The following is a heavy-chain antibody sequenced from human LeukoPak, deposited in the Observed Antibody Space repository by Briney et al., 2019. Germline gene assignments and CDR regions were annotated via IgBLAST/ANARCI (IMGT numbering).Heavy chain of an antibody. V-gene: IGHV4-34*01. D-gene: IGHD3-10*01. J-gene: IGHJ5*02. CDR1: GGSFRGYY. CDR2: INHSVST. Sequence: SETLYLTCAVYGGSFRGYYWSWIRQPPREGPGWIGEINHSVSTNYNPSLKSRVTISVDTSKNQFSLKLSSVTAADTAVYYCARHMVRGVIKPINWFDPWGQGTLVTVSS. CDR3: ARHMVRGVIKPINWFDP.